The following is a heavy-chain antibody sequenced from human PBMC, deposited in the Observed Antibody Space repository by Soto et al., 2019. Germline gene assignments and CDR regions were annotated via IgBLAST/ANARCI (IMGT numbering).Heavy chain of an antibody. Sequence: EVQLLESGGGLVQPGGSLRPSCAASGFTLSNYAMYWVRQAPGKGLEWVSGITSSRETTFYADSVNGRFTISRDTSKNTLYLQMNSLTAEDTAVYYCAKGQVTTSNLDYWGQGTLVTVSS. CDR3: AKGQVTTSNLDY. CDR2: ITSSRETT. J-gene: IGHJ4*02. V-gene: IGHV3-23*01. D-gene: IGHD1-1*01. CDR1: GFTLSNYA.